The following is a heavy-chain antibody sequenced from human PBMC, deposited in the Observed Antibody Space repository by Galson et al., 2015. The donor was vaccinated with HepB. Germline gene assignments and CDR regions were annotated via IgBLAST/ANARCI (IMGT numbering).Heavy chain of an antibody. CDR3: AQDLTYYYGSGSYFVGMDV. CDR2: ISWNSDFT. D-gene: IGHD3-10*01. Sequence: SLRLSCAASGFTFEDYAMHWVRQVPGKGLEWVSGISWNSDFTGYAASVRGRFTISSDNAKYSLYLQMNSLRAEDTALYYCAQDLTYYYGSGSYFVGMDVWGQGTTVTVSS. CDR1: GFTFEDYA. J-gene: IGHJ6*02. V-gene: IGHV3-9*01.